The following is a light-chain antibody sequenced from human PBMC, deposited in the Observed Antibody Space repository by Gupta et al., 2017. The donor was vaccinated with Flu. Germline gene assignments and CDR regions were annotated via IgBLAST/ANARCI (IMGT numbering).Light chain of an antibody. CDR1: SLRSDY. CDR3: NSRDSSGNLVV. Sequence: SSELTQDPAVSVALGQTVRITCQGDSLRSDYASWYQQKPGQAPVLVIYGKNNRPSGIPDRFSGSSSGNTASVTITGAQAEDEADYYCNSRDSSGNLVVFGGGTKLTVL. J-gene: IGLJ2*01. V-gene: IGLV3-19*01. CDR2: GKN.